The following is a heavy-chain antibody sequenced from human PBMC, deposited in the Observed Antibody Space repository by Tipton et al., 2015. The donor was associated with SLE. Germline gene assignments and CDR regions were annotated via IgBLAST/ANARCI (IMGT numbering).Heavy chain of an antibody. V-gene: IGHV4-34*01. CDR1: GGSFSGYY. Sequence: TLSLTCAVYGGSFSGYYWSWIRQPPGKGLEWIGEINHSGSTNYNPSLKSRVTISVDTSKNQFSLKLSSVTAADTAVYYCARGPTGEDGGYFDYWGQGTLVTVSS. CDR3: ARGPTGEDGGYFDY. J-gene: IGHJ4*02. D-gene: IGHD7-27*01. CDR2: INHSGST.